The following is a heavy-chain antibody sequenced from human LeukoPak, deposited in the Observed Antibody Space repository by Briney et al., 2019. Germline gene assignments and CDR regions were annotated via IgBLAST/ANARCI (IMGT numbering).Heavy chain of an antibody. CDR1: GGTFSNYI. CDR2: IIPKFRAP. V-gene: IGHV1-69*13. D-gene: IGHD2-15*01. CDR3: ARSLVVAATPLNRHLPAF. J-gene: IGHJ4*02. Sequence: SVTVSCTASGGTFSNYIISWVRQAPGQGLEYMGRIIPKFRAPNYAQKFQGRVTLTADESTSTAYMELISLRSEDTAIYFCARSLVVAATPLNRHLPAFWGQGTLVTVSS.